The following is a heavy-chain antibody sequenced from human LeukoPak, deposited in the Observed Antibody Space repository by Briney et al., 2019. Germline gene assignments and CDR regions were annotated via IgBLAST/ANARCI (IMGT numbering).Heavy chain of an antibody. J-gene: IGHJ4*01. CDR1: GDPISSYSNYK. CDR2: IYYHRST. CDR3: AREYSAFDY. D-gene: IGHD6-13*01. V-gene: IGHV4-61*01. Sequence: SETLSLTCTVSGDPISSYSNYKWSWIRQPPGKGLEWIGYIYYHRSTNYNPSLKSRVTFSVDTSKNQFSLKLSSVTAADTAVYYCAREYSAFDYCGHGTLVTVSS.